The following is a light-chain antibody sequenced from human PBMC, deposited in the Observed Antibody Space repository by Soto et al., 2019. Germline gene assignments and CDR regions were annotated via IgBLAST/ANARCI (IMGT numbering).Light chain of an antibody. CDR2: GAS. CDR1: QSVSSD. CDR3: LQYDNWPPT. Sequence: EMVMTQSPATLSVSPGERVTLSCRATQSVSSDLAWYQQRPGQAPRLLIYGASTRATGIAARFSGSGSGTVFTLTIISLESEDFAVYYCLQYDNWPPTFGQGTKLEIK. J-gene: IGKJ2*01. V-gene: IGKV3-15*01.